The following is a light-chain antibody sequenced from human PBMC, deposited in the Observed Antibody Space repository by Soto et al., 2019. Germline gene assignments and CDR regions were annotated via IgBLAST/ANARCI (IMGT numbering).Light chain of an antibody. CDR2: EGS. V-gene: IGLV2-23*01. J-gene: IGLJ1*01. Sequence: ALTQPASVSGSPGQSITISCTGTSSDVGNYNLVSWYQQHPGKAPKLMIYEGSKRPSGVSNRFSGSKSGNTASLTISGLQAEDEADYYCCSYASISTYVFGSGTKVTVL. CDR3: CSYASISTYV. CDR1: SSDVGNYNL.